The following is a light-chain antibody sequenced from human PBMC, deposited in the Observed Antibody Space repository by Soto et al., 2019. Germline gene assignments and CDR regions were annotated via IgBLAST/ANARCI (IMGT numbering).Light chain of an antibody. J-gene: IGLJ2*01. Sequence: QSALTQPASVSGSPGQSITISCTGTSSDVGAYNYVSWYQQHPGKAPKLLIYDVNNRPSGVSTRLTGSKSGNTASLTIAGLQAEDEAHYYCSSYTTSSTVIFGGGTQLTVL. CDR3: SSYTTSSTVI. CDR2: DVN. V-gene: IGLV2-14*03. CDR1: SSDVGAYNY.